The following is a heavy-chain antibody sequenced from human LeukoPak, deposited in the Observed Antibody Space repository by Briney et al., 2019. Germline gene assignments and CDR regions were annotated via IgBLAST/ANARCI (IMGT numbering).Heavy chain of an antibody. Sequence: GGSLRLSCAASGFTFNNAWMNWVRQAPGKGLEWVGRIRSKNVGGTTDYAAPVKGRFTISRDDSKNTVYLQMNSLKIEDTAVYYCTSHAAFDPWGQGTLVTVSS. CDR1: GFTFNNAW. CDR2: IRSKNVGGTT. J-gene: IGHJ5*02. CDR3: TSHAAFDP. V-gene: IGHV3-15*01.